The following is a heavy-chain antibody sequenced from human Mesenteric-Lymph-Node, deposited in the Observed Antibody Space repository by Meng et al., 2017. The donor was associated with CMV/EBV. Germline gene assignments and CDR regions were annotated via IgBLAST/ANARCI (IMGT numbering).Heavy chain of an antibody. Sequence: GESLKISCVASGFTFSDHWMGWVRQAPGKGLEWVANIKYDGSEKYYVDSVKGRFTISRDNTKNLVFLQMNSLRVEDTAVYYCTTWRTPGYWGQGTLVTVSS. V-gene: IGHV3-7*01. CDR2: IKYDGSEK. J-gene: IGHJ4*02. CDR1: GFTFSDHW. D-gene: IGHD1-14*01. CDR3: TTWRTPGY.